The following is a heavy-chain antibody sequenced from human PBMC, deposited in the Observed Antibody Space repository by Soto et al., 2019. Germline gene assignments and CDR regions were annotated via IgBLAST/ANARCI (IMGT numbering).Heavy chain of an antibody. Sequence: KCVSWIRQPPGKALEWLALIDWDDDKYYSTSLKTRLTISKDTSKNQVVLTMTNMDPVDTATYYCVFKEGDGIRVLCKVSAFLRNRSSDL. D-gene: IGHD1-1*01. J-gene: IGHJ2*01. CDR3: VFKEGDGIRVLCKVSAFLRNRSSDL. CDR1: KC. V-gene: IGHV2-70*01. CDR2: IDWDDDK.